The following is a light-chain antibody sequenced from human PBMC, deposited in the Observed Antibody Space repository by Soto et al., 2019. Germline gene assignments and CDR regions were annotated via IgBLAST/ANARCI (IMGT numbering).Light chain of an antibody. CDR3: QHYNSYLIT. J-gene: IGKJ5*01. V-gene: IGKV1-5*01. CDR2: EAS. CDR1: QSISRR. Sequence: DIQMTHYHSTLSESSGDRLTIXCQASQSISRRLAWYQQKPGKAPRLLIYEASSMDTGIPARFSGSGSGTEFTLTINSLQPDDFAAYYCQHYNSYLITFGQGTRLEIK.